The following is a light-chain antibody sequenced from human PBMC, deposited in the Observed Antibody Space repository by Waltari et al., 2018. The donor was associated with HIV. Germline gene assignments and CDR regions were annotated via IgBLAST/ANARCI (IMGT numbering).Light chain of an antibody. J-gene: IGLJ3*02. CDR2: KDT. Sequence: SYELTQPPSVSVSPGQTAKIICSGDALPKQYAYWYQQKSGQAPVLVISKDTERPSGIPGRFSGSSSGTIVTLTISGVQAEDEADYYCQSTDISGTYWVFGGGTKLTVL. CDR3: QSTDISGTYWV. CDR1: ALPKQY. V-gene: IGLV3-25*03.